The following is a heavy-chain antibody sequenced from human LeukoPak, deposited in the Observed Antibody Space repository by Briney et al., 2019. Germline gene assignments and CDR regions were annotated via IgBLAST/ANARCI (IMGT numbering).Heavy chain of an antibody. CDR2: ISYDGSNK. CDR3: ARSEAATLVYIDY. Sequence: GGSLRLSCAASGFTFSSYAMHWVRQAPGKGLEWVAVISYDGSNKYYADSVKGRFTISRDNSKNTLYLQMNSLRAEDTAVYYCARSEAATLVYIDYWGQGTLVTVSS. D-gene: IGHD2-15*01. V-gene: IGHV3-30*04. CDR1: GFTFSSYA. J-gene: IGHJ4*02.